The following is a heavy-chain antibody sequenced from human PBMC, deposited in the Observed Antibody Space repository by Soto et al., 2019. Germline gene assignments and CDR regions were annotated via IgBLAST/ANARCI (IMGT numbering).Heavy chain of an antibody. CDR3: ARDSTLENTPPLVYYGMDV. J-gene: IGHJ6*02. V-gene: IGHV1-18*01. Sequence: QVQLVQSGAEVKKPGASVKVSCKASGYTFTSYGISWVRQAPGQGLEWMGWISAYNGNTNYAQKLQGRVTMTTDTSTSTAYMELRSPSSDDTAVYYCARDSTLENTPPLVYYGMDVWGQGTTVTVSS. CDR1: GYTFTSYG. CDR2: ISAYNGNT.